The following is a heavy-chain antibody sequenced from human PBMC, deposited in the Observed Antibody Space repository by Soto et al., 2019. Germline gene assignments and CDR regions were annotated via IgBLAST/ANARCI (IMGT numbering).Heavy chain of an antibody. CDR3: ARNPNSLTNGFDP. J-gene: IGHJ5*02. D-gene: IGHD2-8*01. CDR1: GGTFSNYA. Sequence: QIHLVQSGAEVKKPGSSVKISCKASGGTFSNYAISWVRQAPGQGLEWMGGITPIFETTNYAQKFQGRLTSTADTSTNTADMELSDLRSYDSAIYCCARNPNSLTNGFDPWGQGTMVTVSS. V-gene: IGHV1-69*06. CDR2: ITPIFETT.